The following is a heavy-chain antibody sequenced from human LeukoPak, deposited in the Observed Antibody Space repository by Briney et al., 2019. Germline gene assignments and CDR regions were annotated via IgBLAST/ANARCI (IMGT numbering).Heavy chain of an antibody. V-gene: IGHV1-2*02. Sequence: ASLRVSCKASGYTFTAYFLHWVRQAPGQGPEWMGWINTNTGDTYYAQKSQGRVTMTRDTSISTIYMELSRLSFDDTAVYYCARDLKTGESRYYDYWGQGTPVTVSS. CDR3: ARDLKTGESRYYDY. CDR2: INTNTGDT. CDR1: GYTFTAYF. J-gene: IGHJ4*02. D-gene: IGHD7-27*01.